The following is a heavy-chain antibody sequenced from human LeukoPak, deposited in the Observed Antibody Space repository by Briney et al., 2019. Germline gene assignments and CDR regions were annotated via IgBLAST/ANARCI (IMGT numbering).Heavy chain of an antibody. Sequence: SVKVSCKASGGTFSSYAISWVRQAPGQGLEWMGGIIPIFGTANYAQKFQGRVTITADESTSTAYMELSSLRSEDTAVYYCARVREYQLSELFDPWGQGTLVTVSS. V-gene: IGHV1-69*13. D-gene: IGHD2-2*01. CDR1: GGTFSSYA. CDR2: IIPIFGTA. J-gene: IGHJ5*02. CDR3: ARVREYQLSELFDP.